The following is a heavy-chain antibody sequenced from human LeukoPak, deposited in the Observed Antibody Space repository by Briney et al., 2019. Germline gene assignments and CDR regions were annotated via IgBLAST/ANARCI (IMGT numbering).Heavy chain of an antibody. CDR1: GDSVSSNSAA. V-gene: IGHV6-1*01. Sequence: SQTLSLTCAISGDSVSSNSAAWDWIRQSPSRGLEWLGRTYYRSNWFNDFALSVRSRITINPDTSKNQFSLQLNSVTPEDTAVYYCAKNYGDSNWFDPWGQGTLVTVSS. D-gene: IGHD4-17*01. CDR3: AKNYGDSNWFDP. CDR2: TYYRSNWFN. J-gene: IGHJ5*02.